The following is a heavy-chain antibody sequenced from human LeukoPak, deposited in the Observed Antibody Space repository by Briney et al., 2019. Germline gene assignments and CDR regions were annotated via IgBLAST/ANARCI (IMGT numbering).Heavy chain of an antibody. J-gene: IGHJ4*02. CDR2: ISGSGGST. CDR1: GFTFSSYG. CDR3: AKVRHCSSTSCYWGYYFDY. V-gene: IGHV3-23*01. D-gene: IGHD2-2*01. Sequence: PGGTLRLSCAASGFTFSSYGMSWVRQAPGKGLEWVSAISGSGGSTYYADSVKGRFTISRDNSKNTLYLQMNSLRAEDTAVYYCAKVRHCSSTSCYWGYYFDYWGQGTLVTVSS.